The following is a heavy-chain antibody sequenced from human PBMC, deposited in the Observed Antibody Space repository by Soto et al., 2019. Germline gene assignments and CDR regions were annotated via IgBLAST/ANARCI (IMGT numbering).Heavy chain of an antibody. Sequence: PGGSLRLSCAASGFTFSSYAMHWVRQAPGKGLEWVAVISYDGSNKYYADSVKGRFTISRDNSKNTLYLQMNSLRAEDTAVYYCARDLGGLDYYGSGSTYYYYGMDVWGQGTTVTVSS. CDR2: ISYDGSNK. D-gene: IGHD3-10*01. V-gene: IGHV3-30-3*01. J-gene: IGHJ6*02. CDR1: GFTFSSYA. CDR3: ARDLGGLDYYGSGSTYYYYGMDV.